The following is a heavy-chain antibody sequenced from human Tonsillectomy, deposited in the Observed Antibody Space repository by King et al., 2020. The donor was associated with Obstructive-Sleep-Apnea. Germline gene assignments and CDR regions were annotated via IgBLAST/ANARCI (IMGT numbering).Heavy chain of an antibody. J-gene: IGHJ4*02. V-gene: IGHV1-18*04. CDR1: GYTFTSFG. CDR3: ARGLSATVTPIPFDF. D-gene: IGHD4-17*01. Sequence: QLVQSGAEVKKPGASVKVSCKASGYTFTSFGISWVRQAPGQGLEWIGWISTYNGNTNYAQKFQGRGTMTTHTSTTTGYMGLGGLRSDDTAIYYCARGLSATVTPIPFDFWGQGTLVSVSS. CDR2: ISTYNGNT.